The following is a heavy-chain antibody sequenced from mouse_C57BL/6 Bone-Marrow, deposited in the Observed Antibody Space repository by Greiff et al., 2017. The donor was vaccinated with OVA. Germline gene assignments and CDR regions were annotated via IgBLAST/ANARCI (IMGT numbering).Heavy chain of an antibody. D-gene: IGHD2-2*01. Sequence: QVQLKQSGPGLVKPSQSLFLTCSITGFPITSGYYWIWIRQSPGKPLEWMGYIPHSGETFYNPSLQSPISITRDTSKHQFFLQLNSVTTEDTAMYYCAGDYGYDEGFAYWGQGTLVTVSA. CDR3: AGDYGYDEGFAY. J-gene: IGHJ3*01. V-gene: IGHV12-3*01. CDR2: IPHSGET. CDR1: GFPITSGYY.